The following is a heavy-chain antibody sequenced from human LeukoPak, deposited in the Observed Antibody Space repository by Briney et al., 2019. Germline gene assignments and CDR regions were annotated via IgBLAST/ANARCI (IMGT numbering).Heavy chain of an antibody. D-gene: IGHD3-10*01. Sequence: GGSLRLSCAASGFTVSSKFTTWVRQAPGKGLEWVSVIYSGGSTYYADSVKGRFTISRDNSKNTLYLQMNSLRAEDTAVYYCAIWFGELSGSWGQGTLVTVSS. CDR3: AIWFGELSGS. J-gene: IGHJ5*02. CDR2: IYSGGST. CDR1: GFTVSSKF. V-gene: IGHV3-53*01.